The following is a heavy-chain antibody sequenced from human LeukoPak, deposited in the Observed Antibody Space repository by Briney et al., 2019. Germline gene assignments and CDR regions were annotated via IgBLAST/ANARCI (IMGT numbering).Heavy chain of an antibody. CDR1: GFAFSVYA. J-gene: IGHJ5*01. CDR2: INANSGTT. Sequence: GGSLRLSCTASGFAFSVYAMSWLRQPPGKGLEWVSTINANSGTTSYAASVRGRFTISRDNSKNTLYLQLNTLRADDTATYYCAKPISGGLAVTADWFHPWGQGTLVVVCS. V-gene: IGHV3-23*01. CDR3: AKPISGGLAVTADWFHP. D-gene: IGHD6-19*01.